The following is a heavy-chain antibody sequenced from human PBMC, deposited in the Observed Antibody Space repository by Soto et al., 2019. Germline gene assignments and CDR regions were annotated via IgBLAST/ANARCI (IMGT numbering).Heavy chain of an antibody. CDR3: ARVSQSFIEYFQH. CDR1: GFTFSSYE. D-gene: IGHD3-16*02. Sequence: LRLSCAASGFTFSSYEMIWVRQAPGKGLEWVSYISGSGSTIHYADSVKGRFTISGNNAKNSLYLQMNSLRAEDTAVYYCARVSQSFIEYFQHWGQGTLVTVSS. V-gene: IGHV3-48*03. J-gene: IGHJ1*01. CDR2: ISGSGSTI.